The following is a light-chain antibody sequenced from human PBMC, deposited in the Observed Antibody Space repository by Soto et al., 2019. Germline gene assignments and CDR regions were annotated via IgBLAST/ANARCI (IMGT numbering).Light chain of an antibody. CDR1: SSDVGGYKF. CDR2: EVN. V-gene: IGLV2-14*01. CDR3: SSYTTSSTLEV. J-gene: IGLJ1*01. Sequence: QSALTQPASVSGSPGQSITISCTGTSSDVGGYKFVSWYQQHPGKAPKLMIYEVNNRPSGVSNRFSGSKSGNTASLTISGLQAEDEDDYYCSSYTTSSTLEVFGTGTQLTVL.